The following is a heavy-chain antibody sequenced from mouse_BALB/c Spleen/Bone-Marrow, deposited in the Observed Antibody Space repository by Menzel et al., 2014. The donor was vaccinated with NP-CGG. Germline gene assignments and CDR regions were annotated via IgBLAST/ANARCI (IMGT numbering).Heavy chain of an antibody. D-gene: IGHD2-4*01. J-gene: IGHJ4*01. CDR2: IYPGGDSI. V-gene: IGHV1-62-2*01. Sequence: VQLVESGAGLVKPGASVKLSCKASGYTFTEYIIHWVKQRPGQGLEWIGRIYPGGDSIKYNEKFKDKATLTADKSSNTVYMEVSKLTSEDSAVYCCARHEEGGYDCAVGSYAMDYWGQGTSVTVSS. CDR3: ARHEEGGYDCAVGSYAMDY. CDR1: GYTFTEYI.